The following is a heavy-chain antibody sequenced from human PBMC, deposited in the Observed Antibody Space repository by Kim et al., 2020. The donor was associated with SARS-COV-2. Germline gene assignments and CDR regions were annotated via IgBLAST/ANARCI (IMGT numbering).Heavy chain of an antibody. V-gene: IGHV1-2*06. CDR3: ARDPFDDFGGAYYVGTFFLDF. CDR1: GYTFTNYY. Sequence: ASVKVSCKSFGYTFTNYYIHWVRQAPGQGLEWMGRINPNSGGTNYAQSFQGRVTMTRDTSTTTHYMELGSLRSDDTAVYYCARDPFDDFGGAYYVGTFFLDFWGQGTLVTVSS. CDR2: INPNSGGT. J-gene: IGHJ4*03. D-gene: IGHD3-3*01.